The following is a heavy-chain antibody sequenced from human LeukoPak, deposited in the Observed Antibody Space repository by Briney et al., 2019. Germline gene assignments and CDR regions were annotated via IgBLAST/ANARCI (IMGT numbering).Heavy chain of an antibody. J-gene: IGHJ4*02. CDR1: GYTFTSYG. V-gene: IGHV1-18*01. D-gene: IGHD3-10*01. CDR2: ISAYNGNT. Sequence: ASVKVSCKASGYTFTSYGISWVRQAPGQGLEWMGWISAYNGNTNYAQKLQGRVTMTTDTSTSTAYMELRSLRSDDTAVYYCARDQDYYGSGSYWYWGQGTLVTVSS. CDR3: ARDQDYYGSGSYWY.